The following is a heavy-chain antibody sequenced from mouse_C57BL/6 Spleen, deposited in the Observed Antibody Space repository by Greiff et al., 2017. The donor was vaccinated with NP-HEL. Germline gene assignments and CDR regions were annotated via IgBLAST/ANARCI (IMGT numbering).Heavy chain of an antibody. D-gene: IGHD2-2*01. CDR1: GYTFTSYW. Sequence: SGAELVMPGASVKLSCKASGYTFTSYWMHWVKQRPGQGLEWIGEIDPSDSYTNYNQKFKGKSTLTVDKSSSTAYMQLSSLTSEDSAVYYCARSGGYGRRFAYWGQGTLVTVSA. CDR2: IDPSDSYT. CDR3: ARSGGYGRRFAY. V-gene: IGHV1-69*01. J-gene: IGHJ3*01.